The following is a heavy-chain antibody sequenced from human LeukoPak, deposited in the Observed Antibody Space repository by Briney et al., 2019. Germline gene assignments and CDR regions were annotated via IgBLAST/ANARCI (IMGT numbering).Heavy chain of an antibody. CDR2: ISWNSGSI. D-gene: IGHD6-19*01. Sequence: GGSLRLSCAASGFTFDDYAMHWVRQAPGKGRVGVSGISWNSGSIDYAGSVKGRFTISRDNAKNSLYLQMNSLRAEDVSLYYCTKDRGSRQWLVAPDYWGQGTLVTVSS. J-gene: IGHJ4*02. CDR3: TKDRGSRQWLVAPDY. CDR1: GFTFDDYA. V-gene: IGHV3-9*03.